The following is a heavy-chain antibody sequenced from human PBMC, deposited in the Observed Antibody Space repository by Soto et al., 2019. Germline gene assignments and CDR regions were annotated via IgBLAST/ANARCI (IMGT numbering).Heavy chain of an antibody. CDR1: GFTFSSYG. CDR2: IWYDGSNK. V-gene: IGHV3-33*01. D-gene: IGHD4-17*01. CDR3: AREVHGDYHPFGMDV. J-gene: IGHJ6*02. Sequence: PGGSLRLSCAASGFTFSSYGMHWVRQAPGKGLEWVAVIWYDGSNKYYADSVKGRFTISRDNSKNTLYLQMNSLRAEDTAVYYCAREVHGDYHPFGMDVWGQGTTVTVSS.